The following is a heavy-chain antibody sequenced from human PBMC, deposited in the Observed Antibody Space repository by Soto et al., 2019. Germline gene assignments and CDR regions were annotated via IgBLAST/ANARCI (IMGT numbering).Heavy chain of an antibody. CDR3: ARDLIYGVATAYYDVFDT. J-gene: IGHJ3*02. CDR2: TKGDGSKE. V-gene: IGHV3-7*01. Sequence: EVHLVESGGGLVQPGGSLRLSCSASGFTLSTFWMAWLRQAPGKGLEWVANTKGDGSKESYLDSVKGRFTISRDNDKNSLYLHMNSLTAEDTALYYCARDLIYGVATAYYDVFDTWGQGTKVTVSS. D-gene: IGHD3-9*01. CDR1: GFTLSTFW.